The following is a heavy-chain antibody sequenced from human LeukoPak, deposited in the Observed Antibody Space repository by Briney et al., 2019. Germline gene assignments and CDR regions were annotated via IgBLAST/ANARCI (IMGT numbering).Heavy chain of an antibody. D-gene: IGHD6-19*01. CDR1: GYTFTDYY. CDR2: INPHSGDT. J-gene: IGHJ4*02. Sequence: ASVQVSCKASGYTFTDYYFHWMRQAPGQGLEWMGWINPHSGDTNYAQKFQGRVTMTRDTSISTVYMELSRLTSDDTAVFYCAKTGRSGWYYHFDYWGQGTLDTVSS. V-gene: IGHV1-2*02. CDR3: AKTGRSGWYYHFDY.